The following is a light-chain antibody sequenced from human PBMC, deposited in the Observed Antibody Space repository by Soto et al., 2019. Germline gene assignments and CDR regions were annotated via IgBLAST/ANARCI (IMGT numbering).Light chain of an antibody. CDR1: QSVSSSY. V-gene: IGKV3-20*01. CDR2: GAS. J-gene: IGKJ5*01. Sequence: EIVLTQSPGTLSLSPGERATLSCRASQSVSSSYLAWYQQKPGQAPRLLIYGASSRATGIPDRFSGSGSGTAFYLTISRLEPEDFAVYYWQQYGSSPQTFGQGTRLEIK. CDR3: QQYGSSPQT.